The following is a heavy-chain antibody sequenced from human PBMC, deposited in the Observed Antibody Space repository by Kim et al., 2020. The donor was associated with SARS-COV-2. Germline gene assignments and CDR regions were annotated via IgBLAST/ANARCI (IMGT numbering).Heavy chain of an antibody. CDR1: GGSISSSSYY. CDR3: ARQNPQTPWAFDI. CDR2: IYYSGST. J-gene: IGHJ3*02. Sequence: SETLSLTCTVSGGSISSSSYYWGWIRQPPGKGLEWIGSIYYSGSTYYNPSLKSRVTISVDTSKNQFSLKLSSVTAADTAVYYCARQNPQTPWAFDIWGQGTMITFSS. V-gene: IGHV4-39*01.